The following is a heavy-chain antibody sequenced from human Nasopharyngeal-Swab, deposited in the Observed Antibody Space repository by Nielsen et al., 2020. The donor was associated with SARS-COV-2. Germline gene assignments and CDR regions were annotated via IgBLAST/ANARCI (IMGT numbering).Heavy chain of an antibody. J-gene: IGHJ3*01. D-gene: IGHD3-16*02. CDR2: IHYTRNT. V-gene: IGHV4-31*03. Sequence: LRLSCTVSGGSISSGGYFWSWIRQHPGKGLEWIGYIHYTRNTYYNPSLESRLTISLDTSQNQFSLRLSSVTAADTAVYYCAREVIEQAVSDAFDFWGQGTMVTVSS. CDR1: GGSISSGGYF. CDR3: AREVIEQAVSDAFDF.